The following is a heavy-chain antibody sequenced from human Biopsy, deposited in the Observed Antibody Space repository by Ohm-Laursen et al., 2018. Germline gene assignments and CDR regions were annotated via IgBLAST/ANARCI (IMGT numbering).Heavy chain of an antibody. CDR2: IYPGGNT. CDR3: ASVVLGPTNDAFDL. D-gene: IGHD3-22*01. Sequence: SDTLSLTCTVSGGDINNYYWSWIRQPAGKGLEWIGRIYPGGNTNYNPSLKSRVTMSVDTSKKQLSLRLRSVTAADTAMYYCASVVLGPTNDAFDLWGQGTMVVVSS. J-gene: IGHJ3*01. CDR1: GGDINNYY. V-gene: IGHV4-4*07.